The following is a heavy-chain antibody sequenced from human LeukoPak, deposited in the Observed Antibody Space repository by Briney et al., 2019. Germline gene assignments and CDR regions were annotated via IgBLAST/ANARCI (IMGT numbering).Heavy chain of an antibody. V-gene: IGHV1-69*05. CDR2: IIPIFGTA. D-gene: IGHD3-16*02. J-gene: IGHJ6*03. CDR3: ASMITFGGVIVDYYYYYMDV. Sequence: GASVKVSCKASGYTFTSYGISWVRQAPGQGLEWMGGIIPIFGTANYAQKFQGRVTITTDESTSTAYMELSSLRSEDTAVYYCASMITFGGVIVDYYYYYMDVWGKGTTVTVSS. CDR1: GYTFTSYG.